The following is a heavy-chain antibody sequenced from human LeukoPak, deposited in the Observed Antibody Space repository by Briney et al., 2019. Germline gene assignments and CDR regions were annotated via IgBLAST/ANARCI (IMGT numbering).Heavy chain of an antibody. V-gene: IGHV3-30*02. CDR2: IRYDGSNK. Sequence: GGSLRLSCAASGFTFSSYGMHWVRQAPGKGLEWVAFIRYDGSNKYYADSVKGRFTISRDNSKNTLYLQMNSLRAEDTAVYYCARNSLDIVVVPADYWGQGTLVTVSS. CDR3: ARNSLDIVVVPADY. CDR1: GFTFSSYG. D-gene: IGHD2-2*01. J-gene: IGHJ4*02.